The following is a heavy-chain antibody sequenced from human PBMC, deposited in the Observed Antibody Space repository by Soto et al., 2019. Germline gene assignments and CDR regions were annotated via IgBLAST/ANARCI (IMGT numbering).Heavy chain of an antibody. V-gene: IGHV4-31*03. D-gene: IGHD3-3*01. Sequence: SETLSLTCTVSGGSISSGGYYWSWIRQHPGKGLEWIGYIYYSGSTYYNPSLKSRVTISVDTSKNQFSLKLSSVTAADTAVYYCARGVVTRDDAFDIWGQGTMVTVSS. CDR2: IYYSGST. J-gene: IGHJ3*02. CDR1: GGSISSGGYY. CDR3: ARGVVTRDDAFDI.